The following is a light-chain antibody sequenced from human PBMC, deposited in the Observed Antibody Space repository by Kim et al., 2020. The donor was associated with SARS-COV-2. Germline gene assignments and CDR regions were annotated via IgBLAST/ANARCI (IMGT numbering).Light chain of an antibody. CDR2: GNN. J-gene: IGLJ2*01. V-gene: IGLV1-40*01. CDR1: SSNIGTGYD. CDR3: QSYDSSLSGSGV. Sequence: QSVLTQPPSVSGAPGQRVTISCTGSSSNIGTGYDVHWYQQLPGTAPKLLIYGNNNRPSGVPDRFSSSKSGTSASLAITGLQADDEADYYCQSYDSSLSGSGVFGGGTQLTVL.